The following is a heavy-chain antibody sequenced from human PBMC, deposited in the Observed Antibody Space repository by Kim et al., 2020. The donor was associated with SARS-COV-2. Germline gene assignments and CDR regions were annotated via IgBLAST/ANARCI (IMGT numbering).Heavy chain of an antibody. V-gene: IGHV1-69*01. CDR3: ARGGYSYGNRAYYYYYGMDV. CDR2: IIPIFGTA. Sequence: KVSCKASGGTFSSYAISWVRQAPGQGLEWMGGIIPIFGTANYAQKFQGRVTITADESTSTAYMELSSLRSEDTAVYYCARGGYSYGNRAYYYYYGMDVCGQGTTVTVSS. J-gene: IGHJ6*02. D-gene: IGHD5-18*01. CDR1: GGTFSSYA.